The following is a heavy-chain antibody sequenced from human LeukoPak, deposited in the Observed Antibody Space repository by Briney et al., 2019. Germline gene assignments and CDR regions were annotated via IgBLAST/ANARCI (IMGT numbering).Heavy chain of an antibody. CDR1: GFTFSSYG. CDR3: AKIATSGSYYGGDAFDI. Sequence: GSLRLSCAASGFTFSSYGMHWVRQAPGKGLEWVAVISYDGSNKYYADSVKGRFTISRDNSKNTLYLQMNSLRAEDTAVYYCAKIATSGSYYGGDAFDIWGQGTMVTVSS. V-gene: IGHV3-30*18. D-gene: IGHD1-26*01. J-gene: IGHJ3*02. CDR2: ISYDGSNK.